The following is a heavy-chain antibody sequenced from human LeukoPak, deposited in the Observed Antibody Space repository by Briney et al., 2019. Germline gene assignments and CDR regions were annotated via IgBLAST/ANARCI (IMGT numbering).Heavy chain of an antibody. Sequence: GGSLRLSCAASGFTFSSYAMTWVRQAPGKGLEWVSAISGSGGHTYYADSVKGRFNISRDNPKNTLYLQMYRQRAEDTAVYYCAKERYLGTWLGGYWGEGALVTVSS. CDR3: AKERYLGTWLGGY. CDR2: ISGSGGHT. V-gene: IGHV3-23*01. J-gene: IGHJ4*02. D-gene: IGHD4-23*01. CDR1: GFTFSSYA.